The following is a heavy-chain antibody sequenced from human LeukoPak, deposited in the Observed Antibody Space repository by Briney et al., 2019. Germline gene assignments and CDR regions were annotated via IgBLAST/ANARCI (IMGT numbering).Heavy chain of an antibody. D-gene: IGHD4-23*01. CDR2: ISGSGAYT. J-gene: IGHJ3*02. CDR3: AKDRLTLDAFDI. CDR1: GFTFTNYA. V-gene: IGHV3-23*01. Sequence: GGSLRLSWAASGFTFTNYAMSWVRQAPGEGLEWVSVISGSGAYTYYADFVKGRFTISRDNSKNTVYVQMNSLRAEDTALYYCAKDRLTLDAFDIWGQGTMVTVSS.